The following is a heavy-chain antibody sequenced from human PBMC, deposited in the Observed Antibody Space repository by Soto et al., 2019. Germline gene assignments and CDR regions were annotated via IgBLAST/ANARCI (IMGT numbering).Heavy chain of an antibody. CDR1: GGSSSSGGYY. CDR2: IYYSGST. Sequence: SETLSLTCTFSGGSSSSGGYYWSWIRQHPGKGLEWIGYIYYSGSTYYNPSLKSRVTISVDMFNNQFSLELTSVTAADTAVYYCARVSGSYPNWFDPWGQGTLVTVSS. J-gene: IGHJ5*02. CDR3: ARVSGSYPNWFDP. D-gene: IGHD1-26*01. V-gene: IGHV4-31*02.